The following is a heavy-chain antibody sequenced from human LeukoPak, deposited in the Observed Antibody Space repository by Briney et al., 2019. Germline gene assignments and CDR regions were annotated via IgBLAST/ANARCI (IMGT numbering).Heavy chain of an antibody. CDR1: GGSFSGYY. J-gene: IGHJ4*02. D-gene: IGHD6-19*01. CDR2: INHSGST. CDR3: ARSRGSGWHRGWYFDY. V-gene: IGHV4-34*01. Sequence: SETLSLTCAVYGGSFSGYYWSWIRQPPGKGLEWIGEINHSGSTNYNPSLKSRVTISVDTSKDQFSLKLSSVTAADTAVYYCARSRGSGWHRGWYFDYWGQGTLVTVSS.